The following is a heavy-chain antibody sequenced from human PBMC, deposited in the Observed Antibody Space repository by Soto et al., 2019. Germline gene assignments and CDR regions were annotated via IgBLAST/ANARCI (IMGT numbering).Heavy chain of an antibody. CDR1: GFTFSSYA. J-gene: IGHJ5*02. D-gene: IGHD6-19*01. CDR2: ISYDGSNK. Sequence: GGSLRLSCAASGFTFSSYAMHWVRQAPGKGLEWVGVISYDGSNKYYADSVKGRFTISRDNSKNTLYLQMNSLRAEDTAVYYCARDPTLRATSVPRPRWFDPWGQGTLVTVSS. CDR3: ARDPTLRATSVPRPRWFDP. V-gene: IGHV3-30-3*01.